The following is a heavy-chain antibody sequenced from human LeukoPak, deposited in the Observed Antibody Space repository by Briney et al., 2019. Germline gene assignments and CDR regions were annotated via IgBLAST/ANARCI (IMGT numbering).Heavy chain of an antibody. CDR3: ARDTDYDFWSNMDV. CDR2: INPNSGGT. Sequence: ASVKVSCKASGYTFTGYYMHWVRQAPGQGLEWMGRINPNSGGTNYAQKFQGRVTMTRDTSISTAYMELSRLRSDDTAAYFCARDTDYDFWSNMDVWGKGTTVTVSS. D-gene: IGHD3-3*01. V-gene: IGHV1-2*06. CDR1: GYTFTGYY. J-gene: IGHJ6*03.